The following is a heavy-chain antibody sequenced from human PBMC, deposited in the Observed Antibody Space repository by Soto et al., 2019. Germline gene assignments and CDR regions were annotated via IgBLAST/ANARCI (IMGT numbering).Heavy chain of an antibody. D-gene: IGHD6-6*01. V-gene: IGHV1-69*02. Sequence: ASVKVSCKASGGTFSSYTISWVRQAPGQGLEWMGRIIPILGIANYAQKFQGRVTITADKSTSTAYMELSSLRSEDTAVYYCARVQIGKTRQLVEGWFDPWGQGTLVTVSS. CDR3: ARVQIGKTRQLVEGWFDP. CDR2: IIPILGIA. J-gene: IGHJ5*02. CDR1: GGTFSSYT.